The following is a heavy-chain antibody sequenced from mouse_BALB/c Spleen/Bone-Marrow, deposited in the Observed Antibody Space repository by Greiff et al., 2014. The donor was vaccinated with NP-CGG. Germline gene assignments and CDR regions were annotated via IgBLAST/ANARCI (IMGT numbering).Heavy chain of an antibody. CDR3: AIYYYGSSGFAY. CDR2: IDPANGNT. Sequence: EVQRVESRAELVKPGASVKLSCTASGFNIKDTYMHWVKQRPEQGLEWIGRIDPANGNTKYDPKFQGKATITADTSSNTAYLRLSSLTSEDTAVYYCAIYYYGSSGFAYWGQGTLVTVSA. CDR1: GFNIKDTY. V-gene: IGHV14-3*02. D-gene: IGHD1-1*01. J-gene: IGHJ3*01.